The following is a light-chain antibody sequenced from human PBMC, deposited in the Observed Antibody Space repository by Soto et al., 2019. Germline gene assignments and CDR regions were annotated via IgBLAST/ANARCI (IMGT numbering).Light chain of an antibody. CDR2: DAS. CDR3: QQFNSYPWT. Sequence: AIQLTQSPSSLSASVGDRVTITCRASQGISSALAWYQQKPGKAPKVLIYDASSLESGVPSRFSGSGSGTDFTLTISSLQPEDFVTYYCQQFNSYPWTFGQGTKVEIK. CDR1: QGISSA. J-gene: IGKJ1*01. V-gene: IGKV1-13*02.